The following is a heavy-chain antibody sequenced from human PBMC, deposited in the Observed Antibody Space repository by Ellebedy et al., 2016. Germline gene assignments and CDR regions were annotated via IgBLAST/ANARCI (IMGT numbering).Heavy chain of an antibody. CDR2: ISGSGGST. Sequence: GGSLRLSCAASGFTFSSYAMSRVRQAPGKGLEWVSAISGSGGSTYYADSVKGRFTISRDNSKNTLYLQMNSLRAEDTAVYYCAKDGCGGDCYSVGGYFDYWGQGTLVTVSS. J-gene: IGHJ4*02. D-gene: IGHD2-21*02. V-gene: IGHV3-23*01. CDR1: GFTFSSYA. CDR3: AKDGCGGDCYSVGGYFDY.